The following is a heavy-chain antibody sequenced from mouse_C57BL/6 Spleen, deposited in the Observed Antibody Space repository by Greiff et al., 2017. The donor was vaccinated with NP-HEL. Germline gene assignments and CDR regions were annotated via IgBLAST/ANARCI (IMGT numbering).Heavy chain of an antibody. Sequence: EVQLQQSGAELVRPGASVKLSCTASGFNIKDDYMHWVKQRPEQGLEWIGWIDPENGDTEYASKFQGKATITADTSSNPAYLQLSSLTSEDTAVYYCTTSYYGPPYYFDYWGQGTTLTVSS. CDR2: IDPENGDT. CDR3: TTSYYGPPYYFDY. J-gene: IGHJ2*01. V-gene: IGHV14-4*01. D-gene: IGHD1-1*01. CDR1: GFNIKDDY.